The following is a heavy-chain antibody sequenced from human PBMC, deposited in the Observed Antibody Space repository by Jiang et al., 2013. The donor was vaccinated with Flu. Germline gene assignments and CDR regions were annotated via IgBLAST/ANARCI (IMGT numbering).Heavy chain of an antibody. J-gene: IGHJ6*02. D-gene: IGHD4-17*01. V-gene: IGHV1-46*01. CDR3: AREAPYGDYVGGGMDV. CDR2: INPSGGST. CDR1: GYTFTSYY. Sequence: SGAEVKKPGASVKVSCKASGYTFTSYYMHWVRQAPGQGLEWMGIINPSGGSTSYAQKFQGRVTMTRDTSTSTVYMELSSLRSEDTAVYYCAREAPYGDYVGGGMDVWGQGTTVTVSS.